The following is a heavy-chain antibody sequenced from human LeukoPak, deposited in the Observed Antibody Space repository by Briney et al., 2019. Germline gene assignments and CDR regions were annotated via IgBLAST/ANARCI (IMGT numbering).Heavy chain of an antibody. V-gene: IGHV3-74*01. CDR1: GFTFSSYW. D-gene: IGHD2-2*01. Sequence: GGSLRLSCAASGFTFSSYWMHWVRQAPGKGLVWVSRINSDGSSTSYADSVKGRFTISRDNSKNTLSLQMNSLRAEDTAVYYCAKDSRLSTDSPPYWGQGTLITVSS. CDR3: AKDSRLSTDSPPY. J-gene: IGHJ4*02. CDR2: INSDGSST.